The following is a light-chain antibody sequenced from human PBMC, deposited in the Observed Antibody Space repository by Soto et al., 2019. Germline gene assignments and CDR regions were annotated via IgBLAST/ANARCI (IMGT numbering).Light chain of an antibody. CDR3: QQYGNSPPT. Sequence: EIVLTQSPGTLSLSPGERATLSCRASQSLSSTYLAWYQQKPGQAPRLLIYGASSRATGIPDRFIGSRSATDFTLTISRLEPEDFAVYHCQQYGNSPPTFGGGTKVEI. CDR2: GAS. V-gene: IGKV3-20*01. J-gene: IGKJ4*01. CDR1: QSLSSTY.